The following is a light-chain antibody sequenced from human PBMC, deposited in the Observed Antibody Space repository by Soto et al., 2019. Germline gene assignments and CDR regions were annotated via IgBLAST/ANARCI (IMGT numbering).Light chain of an antibody. CDR3: QQYHNWPIT. Sequence: EIVVTQSSATLSVSPGERTTLSCRASQSVSSNLAWYQQKPGQASRLLMYDASTRATGISARFSGSGSGTEFTLTISSLQSEDFAVYYCQQYHNWPITFGQGTRLEI. CDR2: DAS. V-gene: IGKV3-15*01. CDR1: QSVSSN. J-gene: IGKJ5*01.